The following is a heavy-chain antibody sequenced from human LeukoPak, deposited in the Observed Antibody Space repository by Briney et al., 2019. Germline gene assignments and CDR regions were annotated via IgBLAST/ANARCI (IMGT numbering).Heavy chain of an antibody. V-gene: IGHV4-34*01. D-gene: IGHD6-19*01. CDR1: GGSFSTNY. J-gene: IGHJ4*02. CDR2: TNHSGST. Sequence: PSETLSLTCAVYGGSFSTNYWSWIRQPPGKGLEWIGETNHSGSTNYNPSLKSRVTISVDTSKNQFSLSLSSVTAADTAVYYCARSYGYSSGWYGAYYFDYWGQGTLVTVSS. CDR3: ARSYGYSSGWYGAYYFDY.